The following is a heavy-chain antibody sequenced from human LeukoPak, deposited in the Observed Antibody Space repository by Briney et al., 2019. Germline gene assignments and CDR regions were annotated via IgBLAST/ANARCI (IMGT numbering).Heavy chain of an antibody. CDR2: IWYDGSNE. J-gene: IGHJ4*02. CDR1: GFTFSNYG. D-gene: IGHD6-13*01. V-gene: IGHV3-33*01. Sequence: GGSLRLSCAASGFTFSNYGMHWVRQAPGKGLEWVAVIWYDGSNEYYADSVKGRFAISRDNSKNTLFLQMNSLRAEDTALYYCARDTGIAAAGDFDYWGQGTLVTVSS. CDR3: ARDTGIAAAGDFDY.